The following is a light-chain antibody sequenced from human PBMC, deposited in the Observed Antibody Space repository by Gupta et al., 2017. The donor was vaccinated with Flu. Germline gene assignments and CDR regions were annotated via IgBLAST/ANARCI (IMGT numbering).Light chain of an antibody. CDR2: SKN. Sequence: QTVVTQEPSFSVSPGGTVTLTCGLSSGSVSTSYYPSWYQQTPGQAPRTLIYSKNTRSSGVPDRFSGSIRGNKAALTITGAQADDESDYHCVLYMGSGIWVFGGGTKLTVL. V-gene: IGLV8-61*01. CDR3: VLYMGSGIWV. CDR1: SGSVSTSYY. J-gene: IGLJ3*02.